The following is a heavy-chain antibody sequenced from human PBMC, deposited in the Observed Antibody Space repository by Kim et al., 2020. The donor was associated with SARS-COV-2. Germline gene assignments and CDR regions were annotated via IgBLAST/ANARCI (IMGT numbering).Heavy chain of an antibody. D-gene: IGHD3-10*01. CDR1: GGSVSSGSYY. CDR3: ARGDYSYGSGKPVADY. J-gene: IGHJ4*02. CDR2: IYYSGST. V-gene: IGHV4-61*01. Sequence: SETLSLTCTVSGGSVSSGSYYWSWMRQPPGKGLEWIGYIYYSGSTNYNPSLKSRVTISVDTSKNQVSLKLRSVTAADTAVYYCARGDYSYGSGKPVADYWGQGTLVTVSS.